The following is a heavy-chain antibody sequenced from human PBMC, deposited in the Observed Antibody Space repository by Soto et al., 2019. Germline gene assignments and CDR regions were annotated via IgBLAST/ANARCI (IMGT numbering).Heavy chain of an antibody. Sequence: GSLRLSCAASGFTFSSYGMHWVRQAPGKGLEWVAVIWYDGSNKYYADSVKGRFTISRDNSKNTLYLQMNSLRAEDTAVYYCARGGILTGYYPNDYWGQGTLVTVSS. J-gene: IGHJ4*02. CDR3: ARGGILTGYYPNDY. CDR1: GFTFSSYG. D-gene: IGHD3-9*01. CDR2: IWYDGSNK. V-gene: IGHV3-33*01.